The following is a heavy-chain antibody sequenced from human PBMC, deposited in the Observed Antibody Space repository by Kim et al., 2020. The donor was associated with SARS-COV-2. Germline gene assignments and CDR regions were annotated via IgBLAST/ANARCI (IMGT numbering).Heavy chain of an antibody. V-gene: IGHV4-59*01. CDR2: IYYSGST. CDR3: ARDRRYYYDSSGYYGGWWFDP. J-gene: IGHJ5*02. D-gene: IGHD3-22*01. CDR1: GGSISSYY. Sequence: SETLSLTCTVSGGSISSYYWSWIRQPPGKGLEWIGYIYYSGSTNYNPSLKSRVTISVDTSKNQFSLKLSSVTAADTAVYYCARDRRYYYDSSGYYGGWWFDPWGQGTLVTVSS.